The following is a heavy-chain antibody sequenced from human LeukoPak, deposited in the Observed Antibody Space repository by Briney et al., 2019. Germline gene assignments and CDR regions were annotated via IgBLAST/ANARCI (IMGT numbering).Heavy chain of an antibody. J-gene: IGHJ4*02. CDR3: ARDVWFGELFPM. D-gene: IGHD3-10*01. CDR1: GGSISSGSYY. CDR2: IYTSGST. V-gene: IGHV4-61*02. Sequence: SQTLSLTCTVSGGSISSGSYYWSWIRQPAGKGLEWIGRIYTSGSTNYNPSLKSRVTISVDTSKNQFSLKLSSVTAADTAVYYCARDVWFGELFPMWGQGTLVTVSS.